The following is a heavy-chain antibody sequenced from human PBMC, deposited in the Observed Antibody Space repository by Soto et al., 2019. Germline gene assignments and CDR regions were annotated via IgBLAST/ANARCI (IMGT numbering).Heavy chain of an antibody. D-gene: IGHD4-17*01. CDR3: ARRYGYYFDY. CDR1: GGSISSYY. Sequence: SXTLSLTCTVSGGSISSYYWSWIRQPPGKGLEWIGYIYYSGSTNYNPSLKSRVTISVDTSKNQLSLKLSSVTAADTAVYYCARRYGYYFDYWGQGTLVTVSS. CDR2: IYYSGST. V-gene: IGHV4-59*08. J-gene: IGHJ4*02.